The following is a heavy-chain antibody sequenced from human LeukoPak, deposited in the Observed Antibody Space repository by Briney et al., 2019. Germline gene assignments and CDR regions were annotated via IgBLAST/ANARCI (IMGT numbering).Heavy chain of an antibody. D-gene: IGHD7-27*01. Sequence: ASVKVSCKASGGTFSSYAIRWVRQAPGQGLEWGGRLIPILGIANYAQKFQGRVTITADKSTSTAYMELSSLRSEDTAVYYCARAEKPNWGNYYYYCMDVWGKGTTVTVSS. CDR1: GGTFSSYA. V-gene: IGHV1-69*04. CDR3: ARAEKPNWGNYYYYCMDV. J-gene: IGHJ6*03. CDR2: LIPILGIA.